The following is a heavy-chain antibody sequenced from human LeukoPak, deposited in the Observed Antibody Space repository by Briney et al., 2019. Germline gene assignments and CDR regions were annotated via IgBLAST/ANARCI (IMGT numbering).Heavy chain of an antibody. V-gene: IGHV3-30*18. Sequence: GRSLRLSCAASGFTFSSYGMHWVRQPPGKGLEWLAVISHDGNNKYYADSVRGRFTLSRDNSKNTLYLQVNSLRTEDTAVYYCAKSGLSSGWYPFDNWGQGALVTVSS. CDR1: GFTFSSYG. CDR2: ISHDGNNK. J-gene: IGHJ4*02. CDR3: AKSGLSSGWYPFDN. D-gene: IGHD6-19*01.